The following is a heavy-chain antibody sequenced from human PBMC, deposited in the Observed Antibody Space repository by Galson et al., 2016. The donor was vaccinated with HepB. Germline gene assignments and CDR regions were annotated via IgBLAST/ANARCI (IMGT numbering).Heavy chain of an antibody. Sequence: ETLSLTCTVSCGSISSSSYYWGWIRQPPGKGLEWIGSIYYSGSTYYNPSLKSRVTISVDTSKNQFSLKLSSVTAADTAVYYCARLPYDSSGYKFDPWGQGTLVTVSS. V-gene: IGHV4-39*01. CDR2: IYYSGST. CDR1: CGSISSSSYY. CDR3: ARLPYDSSGYKFDP. J-gene: IGHJ5*02. D-gene: IGHD3-22*01.